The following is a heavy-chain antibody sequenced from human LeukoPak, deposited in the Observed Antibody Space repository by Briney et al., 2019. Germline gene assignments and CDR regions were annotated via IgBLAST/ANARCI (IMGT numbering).Heavy chain of an antibody. D-gene: IGHD6-19*01. J-gene: IGHJ4*02. CDR2: IWNDGNNK. V-gene: IGHV3-33*06. CDR3: AKGTVAGTPFFDY. Sequence: GGSLRLSCVASGFTFGNYGMHWVRQAPGKGLEWVAVIWNDGNNKYYADSVKGRFTISRGNFKNTLYLQMNSLRAEGTAVYYCAKGTVAGTPFFDYWGQGTLVTVSS. CDR1: GFTFGNYG.